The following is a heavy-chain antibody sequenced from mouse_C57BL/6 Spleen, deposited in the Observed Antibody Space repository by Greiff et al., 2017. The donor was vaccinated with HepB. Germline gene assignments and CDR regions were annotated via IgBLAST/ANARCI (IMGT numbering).Heavy chain of an antibody. CDR1: GFTFSDYG. J-gene: IGHJ4*01. V-gene: IGHV5-17*01. Sequence: EVKRVESGGGLVKPGGSLKLSCAASGFTFSDYGMHWVRQAPEKGLEWVAYISSGSSTIYYADTVKGRFTISRDNAKNTLFLQMTSLRSEDTAMYYCARRYGHYAMDYWGQGTSVTVSS. CDR3: ARRYGHYAMDY. CDR2: ISSGSSTI. D-gene: IGHD1-1*02.